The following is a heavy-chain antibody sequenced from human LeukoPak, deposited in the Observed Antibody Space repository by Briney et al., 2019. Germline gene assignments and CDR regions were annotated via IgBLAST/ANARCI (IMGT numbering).Heavy chain of an antibody. CDR3: ARDSGERGSGSYYWRRTYYFDY. V-gene: IGHV1-2*02. Sequence: ASVKVSCKASGYIFTGYFVHWVRQAPGQGLQWMGWINPNSGGTNYAQKFQGRVTMTRDTSISTAYMELSRLRSDDTAVYYCARDSGERGSGSYYWRRTYYFDYWGQGTLVTVSS. CDR1: GYIFTGYF. J-gene: IGHJ4*02. CDR2: INPNSGGT. D-gene: IGHD3-10*01.